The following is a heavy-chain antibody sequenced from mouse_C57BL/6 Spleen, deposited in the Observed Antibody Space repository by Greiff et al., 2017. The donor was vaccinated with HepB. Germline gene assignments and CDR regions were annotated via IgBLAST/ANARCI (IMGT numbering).Heavy chain of an antibody. CDR1: GYAFSSSW. V-gene: IGHV1-82*01. J-gene: IGHJ3*01. CDR3: ARDGVRFAY. Sequence: QVHVKQSGPELVKPGASVKISCKASGYAFSSSWMNWVKQRPGKGLEWIGRIYPGDGDTNYNGKFKGKATLTADKSSSTAYMQLSSLTSEDSAVYFCARDGVRFAYWGQGTLVTVSA. CDR2: IYPGDGDT.